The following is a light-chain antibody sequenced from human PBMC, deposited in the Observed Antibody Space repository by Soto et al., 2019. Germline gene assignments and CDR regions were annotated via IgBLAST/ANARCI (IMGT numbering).Light chain of an antibody. Sequence: DIRMTQSPSSVSASVGDRVTITCRASQDIRSWLTWYQQKPGKAPKLLIYAASTLQSGVPSRFSGRVSGTDFTLTINSLQPEDFATYYCQQANAFPHTFGQGTKLEIK. CDR3: QQANAFPHT. CDR2: AAS. CDR1: QDIRSW. V-gene: IGKV1-12*01. J-gene: IGKJ2*01.